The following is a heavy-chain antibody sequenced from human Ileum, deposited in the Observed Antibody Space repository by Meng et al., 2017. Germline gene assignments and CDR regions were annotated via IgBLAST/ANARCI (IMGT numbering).Heavy chain of an antibody. J-gene: IGHJ4*02. Sequence: FKGSGPPRVKPQPTPTLHVTFLGVSRTTDGVGVGWIRQPPGKALEWLALIYWDDDTRYSPSLKHRLTITKDTSKNQVVLTMTDMDPVDTATYYCAHKREETTVNYFDYWGQGTLVTVSS. CDR2: IYWDDDT. CDR3: AHKREETTVNYFDY. CDR1: GVSRTTDGVG. D-gene: IGHD4-17*01. V-gene: IGHV2-5*02.